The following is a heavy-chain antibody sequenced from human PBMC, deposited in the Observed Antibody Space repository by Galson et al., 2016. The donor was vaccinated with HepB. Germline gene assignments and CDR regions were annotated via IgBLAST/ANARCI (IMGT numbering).Heavy chain of an antibody. D-gene: IGHD6-19*01. Sequence: SLRLSCAASGFTFSSYWMHWVRQAPGKGLVWVSRINSDGTDTNYADSVKGRFTISRDNAKNTLYLQMNSLRAEDTAVYYCAKEWLALDYWGQGTLVTVSS. V-gene: IGHV3-74*01. CDR1: GFTFSSYW. CDR3: AKEWLALDY. J-gene: IGHJ4*02. CDR2: INSDGTDT.